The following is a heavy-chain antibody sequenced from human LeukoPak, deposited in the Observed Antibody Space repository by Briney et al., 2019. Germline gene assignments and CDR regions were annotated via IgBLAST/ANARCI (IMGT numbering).Heavy chain of an antibody. V-gene: IGHV3-30*18. CDR2: ISYDGSNK. J-gene: IGHJ3*02. CDR1: GFTFSSYG. D-gene: IGHD2-21*02. Sequence: ARSLRLSCAASGFTFSSYGMHWVRQAPGKGLEGVAVISYDGSNKYYADSVKGRFTISRDNSKNTLYLQMNSLRAEDTAVYYCAKDSSRGIVVVTAFDIWGQGTMVTVSS. CDR3: AKDSSRGIVVVTAFDI.